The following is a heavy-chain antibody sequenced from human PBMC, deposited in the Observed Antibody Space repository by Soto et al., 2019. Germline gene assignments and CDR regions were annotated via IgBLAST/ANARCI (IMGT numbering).Heavy chain of an antibody. V-gene: IGHV3-72*01. CDR2: TRNRANSYTT. Sequence: EVQLVESGGGLVQPGGSLRLSCAASGFTFSDHYMDWVRQAPGKGLEWVARTRNRANSYTTEYAASANGRFSISRDNSMNSLYLKMNSLKTDDRAVYYCTRSSGSYQYFELWGRGTLVTVSS. CDR3: TRSSGSYQYFEL. J-gene: IGHJ2*01. CDR1: GFTFSDHY. D-gene: IGHD1-26*01.